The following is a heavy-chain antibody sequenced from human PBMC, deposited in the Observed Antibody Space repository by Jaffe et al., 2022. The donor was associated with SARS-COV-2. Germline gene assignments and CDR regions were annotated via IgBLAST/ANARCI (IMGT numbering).Heavy chain of an antibody. V-gene: IGHV4-34*01. Sequence: QAQLQQWGAGLLKPSETLSLTCAVYGGSFSGYFWSWIRQPPGKGLEWIGEVNHVGSPNYSPSLKSRVTISLDMSKNQFSLRLSSVTAADTAIYYCARDYGGNIDWGQGTLVTVSS. J-gene: IGHJ4*02. D-gene: IGHD4-17*01. CDR2: VNHVGSP. CDR3: ARDYGGNID. CDR1: GGSFSGYF.